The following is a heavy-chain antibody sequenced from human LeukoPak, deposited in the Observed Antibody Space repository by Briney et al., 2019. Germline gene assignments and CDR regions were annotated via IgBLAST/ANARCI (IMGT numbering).Heavy chain of an antibody. CDR1: GFTFGSYD. CDR3: ARQSWVGAFDI. Sequence: PGGSLRLSCAASGFTFGSYDMHWVRQATGKGLEWVSAIGTAGDTYYPGSVKGRFTISRENAKNSLYLQMNSLRAGDTAVYYCARQSWVGAFDIWGQGTMVTVSS. J-gene: IGHJ3*02. CDR2: IGTAGDT. V-gene: IGHV3-13*04. D-gene: IGHD3-16*01.